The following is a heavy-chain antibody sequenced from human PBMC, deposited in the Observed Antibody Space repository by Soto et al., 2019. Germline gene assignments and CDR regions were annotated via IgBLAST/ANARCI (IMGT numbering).Heavy chain of an antibody. Sequence: TSETLSLTCTVSGGSISSYYWSWIRQPPGKGLEWIGEINYSVSTNYNPSLKSRVTISVDTSKNQFSLKLSSVTAADTAVYYCAREMGDTDYWGQGTLVTVSS. V-gene: IGHV4-59*12. J-gene: IGHJ4*02. CDR1: GGSISSYY. CDR3: AREMGDTDY. D-gene: IGHD2-21*02. CDR2: INYSVST.